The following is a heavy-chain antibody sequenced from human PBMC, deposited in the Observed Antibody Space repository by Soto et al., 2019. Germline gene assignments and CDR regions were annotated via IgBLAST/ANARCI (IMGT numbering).Heavy chain of an antibody. D-gene: IGHD5-12*01. CDR2: IIPILGIA. CDR1: GGTFSSYT. Sequence: SVKVSCKASGGTFSSYTISWVRQAPGQGLEWMGRIIPILGIANYAQKFQGRVTITADKSTSTAYMELSSPRSEDTAVYYCTGSAATNYYYYYYMDVWGKGTTVTVSS. CDR3: TGSAATNYYYYYYMDV. V-gene: IGHV1-69*02. J-gene: IGHJ6*03.